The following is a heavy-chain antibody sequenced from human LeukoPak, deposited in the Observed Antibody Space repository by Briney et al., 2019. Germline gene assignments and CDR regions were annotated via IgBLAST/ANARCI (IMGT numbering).Heavy chain of an antibody. CDR3: ARRLTQYDCFDP. D-gene: IGHD2-2*01. J-gene: IGHJ5*02. Sequence: SQTLSLTCAISGDNVSSNSVTWNWIRQSPSRGLEWLGRTYYRSTWYNDYAVSVRGRITVNPDTSKNQFSLHLNSVTPEDTAVYYCARRLTQYDCFDPWGQGILATVSS. V-gene: IGHV6-1*01. CDR1: GDNVSSNSVT. CDR2: TYYRSTWYN.